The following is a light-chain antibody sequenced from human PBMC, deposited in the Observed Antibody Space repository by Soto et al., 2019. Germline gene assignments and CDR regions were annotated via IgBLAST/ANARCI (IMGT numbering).Light chain of an antibody. CDR1: QTVRSNY. V-gene: IGKV3-20*01. J-gene: IGKJ3*01. CDR2: AAS. Sequence: IVLTQSPGTLSLSPGERATLSCRASQTVRSNYVAWYQQRPGQAPRLLIYAASNRADGIPDRFSGSGSGPDFTLTISRLEPEDFAVYYCQQHGSSPFSFGPGTKVDIK. CDR3: QQHGSSPFS.